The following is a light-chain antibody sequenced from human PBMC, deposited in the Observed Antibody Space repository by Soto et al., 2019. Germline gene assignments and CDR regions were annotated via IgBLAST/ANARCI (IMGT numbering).Light chain of an antibody. J-gene: IGKJ5*01. CDR2: SAS. CDR1: QDISNY. V-gene: IGKV1-39*01. Sequence: DIPMTHSPSSLSASVRDRVTIPCQASQDISNYLNSYQQKPGKAPKFLIYSASSLQRGVPSRFRGSGSGTDFTLTITGLQPEDFATYYCQQSFTVPITFGQGTRLEIK. CDR3: QQSFTVPIT.